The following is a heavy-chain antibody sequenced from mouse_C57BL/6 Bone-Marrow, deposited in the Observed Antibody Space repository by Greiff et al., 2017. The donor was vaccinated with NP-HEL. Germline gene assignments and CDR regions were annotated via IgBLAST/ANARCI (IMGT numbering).Heavy chain of an antibody. V-gene: IGHV1-69*01. CDR3: ARFCDHYYGSSYAMDY. Sequence: VKLQQPGAELVMPGASVKLSCKASGYTFTSYWMHWVKQRPGQGLEWIGEIDPSDSYTNYNQKFKGKSTLTVDKSSSTAYMQLSSLTSEDSAVYYCARFCDHYYGSSYAMDYWGQGTSVTVSS. J-gene: IGHJ4*01. D-gene: IGHD1-1*01. CDR1: GYTFTSYW. CDR2: IDPSDSYT.